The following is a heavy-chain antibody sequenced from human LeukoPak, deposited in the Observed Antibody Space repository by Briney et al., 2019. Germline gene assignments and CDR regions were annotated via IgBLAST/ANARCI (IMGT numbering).Heavy chain of an antibody. J-gene: IGHJ4*02. V-gene: IGHV5-51*01. Sequence: GESLKISCKGSGYSFSNYWIGWVRQMPGRGLECMGNIYPGGSETRYSPSFQGQDTISVDKSTTTAYLQWSRLKASDTAMYYCARLTSVTLPFDFWGQGTLVTVSS. CDR2: IYPGGSET. CDR1: GYSFSNYW. D-gene: IGHD4-17*01. CDR3: ARLTSVTLPFDF.